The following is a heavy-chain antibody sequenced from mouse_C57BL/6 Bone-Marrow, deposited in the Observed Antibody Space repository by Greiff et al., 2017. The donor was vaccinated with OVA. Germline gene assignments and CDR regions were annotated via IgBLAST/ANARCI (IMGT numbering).Heavy chain of an antibody. D-gene: IGHD2-4*01. Sequence: QVTLKVCGPGILQSSQTLSLTCSFSGFSLSTSGMGVSWIRQPSGKGLEWLAHIYWDDDKRYNPSLKSRLTISKDTSRNQVFLKITSVDTADTATYYCARAHYDYDEGFAYWGQGTLVTVSA. J-gene: IGHJ3*01. V-gene: IGHV8-12*01. CDR1: GFSLSTSGMG. CDR2: IYWDDDK. CDR3: ARAHYDYDEGFAY.